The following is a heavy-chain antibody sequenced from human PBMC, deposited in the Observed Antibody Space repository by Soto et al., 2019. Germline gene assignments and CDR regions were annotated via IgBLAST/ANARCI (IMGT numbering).Heavy chain of an antibody. D-gene: IGHD3-9*01. Sequence: GGFLRLSCAASEFNFSSYAMSWVRKAPGKGLEWVSSIGGSGGNTYYADSVKGRFTISRDNSKNTLFLQMNGLRAEDTAEYYCARVVRYFDTPYGMDVWGHGTTGTVSS. CDR1: EFNFSSYA. V-gene: IGHV3-23*01. J-gene: IGHJ6*02. CDR3: ARVVRYFDTPYGMDV. CDR2: IGGSGGNT.